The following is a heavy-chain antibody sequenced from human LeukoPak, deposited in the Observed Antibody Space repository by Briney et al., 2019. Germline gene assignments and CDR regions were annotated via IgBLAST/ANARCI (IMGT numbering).Heavy chain of an antibody. CDR2: IYYGGST. Sequence: SETLSLTCTVSGGSISSGDYYWSWIRQPPGKGLEWIGYIYYGGSTYYNPSLKSRVTISVDTSMNQFSLKLSSVTAADTAVYYCARVPSTTHFDYWGQGTLVTVSS. CDR1: GGSISSGDYY. CDR3: ARVPSTTHFDY. V-gene: IGHV4-30-4*01. D-gene: IGHD1-26*01. J-gene: IGHJ4*02.